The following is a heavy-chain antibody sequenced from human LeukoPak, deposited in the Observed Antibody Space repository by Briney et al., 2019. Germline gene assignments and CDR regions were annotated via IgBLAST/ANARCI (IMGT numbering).Heavy chain of an antibody. CDR1: GFTFSSYA. D-gene: IGHD2-15*01. CDR2: ISGSGGST. CDR3: AKSRSGRYYYGVDV. Sequence: PGGSLRLSCAASGFTFSSYAMSWVRQAPGKGLEWVSAISGSGGSTYYADSVKGRFIISRDNSKNTLYLQMNSLRAEDTAVYYCAKSRSGRYYYGVDVWGQGTTVTVSS. J-gene: IGHJ6*02. V-gene: IGHV3-23*01.